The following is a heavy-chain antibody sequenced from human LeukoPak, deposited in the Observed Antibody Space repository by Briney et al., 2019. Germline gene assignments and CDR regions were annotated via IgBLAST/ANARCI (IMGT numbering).Heavy chain of an antibody. CDR2: ITGSSGTT. V-gene: IGHV3-23*01. CDR3: AKGGGIAAGGTLFDS. Sequence: GGSLRLSGAASGFTFSSYAINWVRQPPGKGLEGVSGITGSSGTTYYADSVTGRLTISRDNSTNTLSLQMNSVRAEDTAVYYCAKGGGIAAGGTLFDSWGQGTLVTVSS. D-gene: IGHD6-13*01. J-gene: IGHJ4*02. CDR1: GFTFSSYA.